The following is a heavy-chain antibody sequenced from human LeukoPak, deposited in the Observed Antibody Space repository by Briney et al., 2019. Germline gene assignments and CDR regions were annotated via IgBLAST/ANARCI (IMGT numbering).Heavy chain of an antibody. J-gene: IGHJ5*02. CDR2: ISYDGSNK. CDR1: GFTFSSYG. CDR3: AKDLPMMYDSSGPDA. D-gene: IGHD3-22*01. Sequence: GGSLRLSCAASGFTFSSYGMHWVRQAPGKGLEWVAVISYDGSNKYYADSVKGRFTISRDNSKNTLYLQMNSLRAEDTAVHYCAKDLPMMYDSSGPDAWGQGTLVTVSS. V-gene: IGHV3-30*18.